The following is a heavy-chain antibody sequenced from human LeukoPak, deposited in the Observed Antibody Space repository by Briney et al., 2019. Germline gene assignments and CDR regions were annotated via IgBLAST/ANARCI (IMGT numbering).Heavy chain of an antibody. D-gene: IGHD2-2*01. V-gene: IGHV1-2*02. J-gene: IGHJ6*03. CDR1: GYTFTGYY. CDR2: INPNSGGT. Sequence: ASVTVSCKASGYTFTGYYMHWVRQAPGQGLEWMGWINPNSGGTNYAQKFQGRVTMTRDTSISTAYMELSRLRSDDTAVYYCARDRRAVVVPAAMRYYYYYMDVWGKGTTVTVSS. CDR3: ARDRRAVVVPAAMRYYYYYMDV.